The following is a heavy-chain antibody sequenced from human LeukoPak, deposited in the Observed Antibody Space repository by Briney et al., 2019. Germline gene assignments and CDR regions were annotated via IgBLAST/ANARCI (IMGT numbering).Heavy chain of an antibody. CDR2: ISGSGGST. J-gene: IGHJ4*02. CDR1: GFTFSSYA. Sequence: QAGGSLRLSCAASGFTFSSYAMSWVRQAPGKGLEWVSAISGSGGSTYYADSVKGRFTISRDNSKNTLYLQMNSLRAEDTAVYYCAKGYCSSTSCQSNDYWGQGTLVAVSS. V-gene: IGHV3-23*01. CDR3: AKGYCSSTSCQSNDY. D-gene: IGHD2-2*01.